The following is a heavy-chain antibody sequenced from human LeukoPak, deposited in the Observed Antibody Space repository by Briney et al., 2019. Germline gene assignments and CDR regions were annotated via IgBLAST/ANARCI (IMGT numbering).Heavy chain of an antibody. Sequence: ASVKVPCKTSGYTFSDYYIHWVRQAPGQGLEWMGWINPKNSGTKYAQKFQGWITMTTDTSTSTAYMELTSLRSNDTAVYYCARVTVTTLFDHWGPGTLVTVSS. CDR2: INPKNSGT. J-gene: IGHJ4*02. CDR3: ARVTVTTLFDH. V-gene: IGHV1-2*04. D-gene: IGHD4-17*01. CDR1: GYTFSDYY.